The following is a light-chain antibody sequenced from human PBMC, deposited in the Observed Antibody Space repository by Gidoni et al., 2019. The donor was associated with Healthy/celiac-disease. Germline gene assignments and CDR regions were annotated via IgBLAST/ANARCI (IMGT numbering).Light chain of an antibody. J-gene: IGLJ1*01. Sequence: QSVLTQPPSSSGTTGQRVTISCSGSSSNIGSNTVIWYQQPPGTAPKLLIYSNNQRPSGVPDRFSGSKSGTTASLAISGLQSEDEADYYCAAWDDSLNGYVFGTGTKVTVL. CDR1: SSNIGSNT. CDR2: SNN. CDR3: AAWDDSLNGYV. V-gene: IGLV1-44*01.